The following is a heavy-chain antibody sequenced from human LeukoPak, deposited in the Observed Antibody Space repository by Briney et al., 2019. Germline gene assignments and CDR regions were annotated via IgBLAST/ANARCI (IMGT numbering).Heavy chain of an antibody. CDR3: AREKAGTLTRAYYYIDV. D-gene: IGHD1-26*01. V-gene: IGHV4-4*07. J-gene: IGHJ6*03. CDR1: GDSMYSYY. CDR2: AYSGVNA. Sequence: SETLSLTCTVSGDSMYSYYWSWIRQSPDKGLEWIGRAYSGVNAYYNPSLQSRVTISVDKSNNQFSLDLTSVTAADTALYYCAREKAGTLTRAYYYIDVWGKGITVTVSS.